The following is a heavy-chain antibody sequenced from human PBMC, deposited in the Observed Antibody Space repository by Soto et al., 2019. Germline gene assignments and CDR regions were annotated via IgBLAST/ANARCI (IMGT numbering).Heavy chain of an antibody. CDR2: IKSKTDGGTT. D-gene: IGHD3-10*01. Sequence: EVQLVESGGGLVKPGGSLRLSCAASGFTFSNAWMSWVRQAPGKGLEWVGRIKSKTDGGTTDYAAPVKGRFTISRDDSKNTLYLQMNSLKTEDTAVYYCTTDRTKQITMVRGVAYYYYGMDVWGQGTTVTVSS. CDR3: TTDRTKQITMVRGVAYYYYGMDV. J-gene: IGHJ6*02. V-gene: IGHV3-15*01. CDR1: GFTFSNAW.